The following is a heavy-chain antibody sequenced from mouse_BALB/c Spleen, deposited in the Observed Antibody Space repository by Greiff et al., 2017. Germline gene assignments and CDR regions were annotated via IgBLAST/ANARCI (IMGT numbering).Heavy chain of an antibody. Sequence: EVQLQESGPGLVKPSQSLSLTCSVTGYSITSGYYWNWIRQFPGNKLEWMGYISYDGSNNYNPSLKNRISITRDTSKNQFFLKLNSVTTEDTATYYCARALRYAMDYGGQGTSVTVSS. CDR2: ISYDGSN. J-gene: IGHJ4*01. V-gene: IGHV3-6*02. D-gene: IGHD1-1*01. CDR1: GYSITSGYY. CDR3: ARALRYAMDY.